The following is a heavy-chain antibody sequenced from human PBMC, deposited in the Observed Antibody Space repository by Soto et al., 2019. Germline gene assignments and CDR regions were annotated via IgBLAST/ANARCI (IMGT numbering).Heavy chain of an antibody. V-gene: IGHV1-8*01. CDR1: GYTFTSYD. D-gene: IGHD2-2*01. J-gene: IGHJ6*03. Sequence: QVQLVQSGAEVKKPGASVKVSCKASGYTFTSYDINWVRQDTGQGLEWMGWMNPNSGNTGYAQKFQGRVTMTRHTSISTAYMELSSLRSEDTAVYYCATVYFDLTYCSSTSCYVNYYYMDVWGKGTTVTVSS. CDR3: ATVYFDLTYCSSTSCYVNYYYMDV. CDR2: MNPNSGNT.